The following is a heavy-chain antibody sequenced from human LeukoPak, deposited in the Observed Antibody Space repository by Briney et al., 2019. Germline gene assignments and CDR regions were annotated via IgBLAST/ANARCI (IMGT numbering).Heavy chain of an antibody. Sequence: PGGSLRLSCVVSGFSFSSYGMHWVRQAPGKGLEWVAVISYDGSDKYYADSVKGRFTISRDNSKTTLYLQMNSLRAEDTAVYYCAKDLPNKPMIDYWGQGTLVTVSS. CDR2: ISYDGSDK. CDR3: AKDLPNKPMIDY. V-gene: IGHV3-30*18. D-gene: IGHD3-22*01. CDR1: GFSFSSYG. J-gene: IGHJ4*02.